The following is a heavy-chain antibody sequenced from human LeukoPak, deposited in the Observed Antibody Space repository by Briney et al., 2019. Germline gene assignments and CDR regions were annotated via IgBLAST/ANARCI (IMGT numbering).Heavy chain of an antibody. D-gene: IGHD3/OR15-3a*01. Sequence: ASVKVSCKASGYTFTSYDINWVRQATGQGLEWMGWMKPNSGNTGYAQKFQGRVTMTKNTSITKAYIELSSLRSEDTAVYYCARALSWTTESYYYMDVWGKGTTVTVSS. CDR1: GYTFTSYD. CDR2: MKPNSGNT. CDR3: ARALSWTTESYYYMDV. V-gene: IGHV1-8*01. J-gene: IGHJ6*03.